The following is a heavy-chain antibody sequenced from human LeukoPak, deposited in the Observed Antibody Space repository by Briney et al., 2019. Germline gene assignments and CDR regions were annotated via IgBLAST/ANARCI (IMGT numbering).Heavy chain of an antibody. D-gene: IGHD1-26*01. CDR3: ARGQAHRYSGSLSDAFDI. CDR2: TYYSGST. Sequence: SETLSLTCTVSGGSISSYYWSWIRQPPGKGLEWIGYTYYSGSTNYNPSLKSRVTISVDTSKNQFSLKLSSVTAADTAVYYCARGQAHRYSGSLSDAFDIWGQGTMVTVSS. J-gene: IGHJ3*02. V-gene: IGHV4-59*01. CDR1: GGSISSYY.